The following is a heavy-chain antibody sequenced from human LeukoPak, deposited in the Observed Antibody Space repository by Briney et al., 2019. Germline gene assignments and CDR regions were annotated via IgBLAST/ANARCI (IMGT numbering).Heavy chain of an antibody. J-gene: IGHJ3*02. CDR2: IRSKINNFAT. V-gene: IGHV3-73*01. Sequence: QSGGSLRLSCTASGFTFSSYPMHWVRQASGKGLEWLGRIRSKINNFATVYAASVKGRFTVSRDDSKNTAYLQMNSLKSEDTAVYYCIRPLATYSDDLGDYTAFDIWGQGTMVTVSS. D-gene: IGHD4-17*01. CDR3: IRPLATYSDDLGDYTAFDI. CDR1: GFTFSSYP.